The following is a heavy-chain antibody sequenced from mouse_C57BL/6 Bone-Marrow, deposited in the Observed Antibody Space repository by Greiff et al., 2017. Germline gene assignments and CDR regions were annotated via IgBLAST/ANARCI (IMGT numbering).Heavy chain of an antibody. CDR1: GFSLTSYG. D-gene: IGHD3-2*02. CDR3: ARTAQATY. Sequence: QVQLQQSGPGLVQPSQSLSITCTVSGFSLTSYGVHWVRQSPGKGLEWLGVIWSGGSTDYNAAFISRLSISKDNSKSQVFFKMTSLQADDTAIYYCARTAQATYWGQGTLVTVSA. J-gene: IGHJ3*01. V-gene: IGHV2-2*01. CDR2: IWSGGST.